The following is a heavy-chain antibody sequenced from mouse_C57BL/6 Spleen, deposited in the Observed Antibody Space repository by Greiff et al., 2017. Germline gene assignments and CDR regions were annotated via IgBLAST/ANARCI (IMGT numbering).Heavy chain of an antibody. D-gene: IGHD3-2*02. CDR2: IDPSDSYT. Sequence: VQLQQPGAELVKPGASVKLSCKASGYTFTSYWMQWVKQRPGQGLEWIGEIDPSDSYTNYNQKFKGKATLTVDTSSSTAYMPLSSLTSEDSAVYYCARWVTAQATGDYWGQGTTLTVSS. CDR3: ARWVTAQATGDY. V-gene: IGHV1-50*01. CDR1: GYTFTSYW. J-gene: IGHJ2*01.